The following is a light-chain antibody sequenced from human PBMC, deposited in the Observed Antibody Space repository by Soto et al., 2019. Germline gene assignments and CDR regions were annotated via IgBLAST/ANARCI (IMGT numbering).Light chain of an antibody. Sequence: QSVLTQSPSASASLGASVKLTCTLSSGHSSYAIAWHQQQPEKGPRYLMKVNIDGSHSKGDGIPDRFSGSSSGAERYLTISSLQSEDEADYYCQTWGTGIQVFGGGTKLTVL. CDR1: SGHSSYA. CDR3: QTWGTGIQV. CDR2: VNIDGSH. V-gene: IGLV4-69*01. J-gene: IGLJ2*01.